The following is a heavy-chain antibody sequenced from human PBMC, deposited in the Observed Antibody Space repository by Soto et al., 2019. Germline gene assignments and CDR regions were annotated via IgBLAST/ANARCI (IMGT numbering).Heavy chain of an antibody. CDR2: ISARGGSF. V-gene: IGHV3-23*01. CDR1: GFSFSSYA. J-gene: IGHJ4*02. Sequence: EVQLLESGGGLVQPGGSLRLSCAASGFSFSSYAMVWVRQAPGKGLEWVSVISARGGSFYFADSVKGRLTMSRDNSKNVSSMEMTSQRAEATATYVCAKGSIEYSAKVDNWGQGTLVVVSS. D-gene: IGHD5-12*01. CDR3: AKGSIEYSAKVDN.